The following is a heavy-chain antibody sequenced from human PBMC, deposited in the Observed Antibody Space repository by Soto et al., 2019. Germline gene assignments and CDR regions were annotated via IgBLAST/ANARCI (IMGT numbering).Heavy chain of an antibody. V-gene: IGHV1-3*01. CDR1: GYTFTYYA. Sequence: QVQLVQSGAEVKKPVASVKVSCKASGYTFTYYAMHWVRQAPGQRLEWMGWINAGNGNTKYSQKFQGRVTITRDTSASTAYMELSSLRSEDTAVYYCARSDGPLGAYWGQGTLVTVSS. CDR3: ARSDGPLGAY. CDR2: INAGNGNT. J-gene: IGHJ4*02. D-gene: IGHD4-17*01.